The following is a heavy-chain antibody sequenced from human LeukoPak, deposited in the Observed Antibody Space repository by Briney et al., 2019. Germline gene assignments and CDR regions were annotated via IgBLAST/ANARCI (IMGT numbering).Heavy chain of an antibody. CDR3: ARDPNTYSNYYYMDV. CDR1: GGSISSGSYY. V-gene: IGHV4-61*02. D-gene: IGHD4-11*01. CDR2: IYTSGST. J-gene: IGHJ6*03. Sequence: SQTLSLTCTVSGGSISSGSYYWSWIRQPAGKGLEWIGRIYTSGSTNYNPSLKSRVTISVDTSKNQFSLKLSSVTAADTAVYYCARDPNTYSNYYYMDVWGKGTTVTVSS.